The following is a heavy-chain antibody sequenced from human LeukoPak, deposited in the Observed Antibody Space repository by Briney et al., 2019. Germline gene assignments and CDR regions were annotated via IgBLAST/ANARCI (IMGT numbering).Heavy chain of an antibody. D-gene: IGHD3-22*01. V-gene: IGHV3-23*01. CDR3: AKGGGTSVYSSLDY. CDR1: GFTFSNYA. CDR2: ISGSGGST. Sequence: PGGSLRLSCAASGFTFSNYAMSWVRQAPGKGLEWVSTISGSGGSTYYADSVKGRFTISRDNSKNTLYLQMNSLRAEDTAVYYCAKGGGTSVYSSLDYWGQGTLVTVSS. J-gene: IGHJ4*02.